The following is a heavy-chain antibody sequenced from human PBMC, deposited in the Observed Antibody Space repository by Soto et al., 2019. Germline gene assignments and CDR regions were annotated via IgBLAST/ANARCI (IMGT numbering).Heavy chain of an antibody. CDR3: ARDPLLRLGELFLYYYGMDV. Sequence: SETLSLTCAVYGGSISGYDWSWIRQPPGKGLEWIGEINHSGSTNYNPSLKSRVTISVDTSKNQFSLKLSSVTAADTAVYYCARDPLLRLGELFLYYYGMDVWGQGTTVTVSS. CDR1: GGSISGYD. V-gene: IGHV4-34*01. D-gene: IGHD3-10*01. J-gene: IGHJ6*02. CDR2: INHSGST.